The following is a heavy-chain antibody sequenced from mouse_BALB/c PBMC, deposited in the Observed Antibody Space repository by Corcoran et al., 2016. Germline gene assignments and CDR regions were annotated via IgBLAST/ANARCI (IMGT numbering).Heavy chain of an antibody. CDR1: GYTFSSYV. J-gene: IGHJ4*01. Sequence: EVQLQQSGPELVKPGASVKMSCKASGYTFSSYVMHWVKQKPGQGLEWIGYINPYNDGTKYNEKFKGKATLTSDKSSSTAYMELSSLTSEDSAVYYCARLYPGITMDYWGQGTSVTVSS. CDR2: INPYNDGT. CDR3: ARLYPGITMDY. V-gene: IGHV1S136*01. D-gene: IGHD1-3*01.